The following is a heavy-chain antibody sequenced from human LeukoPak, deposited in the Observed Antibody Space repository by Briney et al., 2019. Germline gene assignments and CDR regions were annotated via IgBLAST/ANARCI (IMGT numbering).Heavy chain of an antibody. CDR2: IKQDGSEK. J-gene: IGHJ6*04. V-gene: IGHV3-7*03. D-gene: IGHD2-21*01. Sequence: PGGSLRLSCAASGFTFSSYWMSWVRQAPGKRLEWMANIKQDGSEKYYVESVKGRFTISRDNAKNSLYLQMNSLRAEDTAVYYCARESMAAPGYYGMDVWGKGTTVTVSS. CDR3: ARESMAAPGYYGMDV. CDR1: GFTFSSYW.